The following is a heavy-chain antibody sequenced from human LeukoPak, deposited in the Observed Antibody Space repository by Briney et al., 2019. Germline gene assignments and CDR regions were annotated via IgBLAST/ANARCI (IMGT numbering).Heavy chain of an antibody. CDR2: IKQDGSEK. D-gene: IGHD2-2*01. J-gene: IGHJ6*02. V-gene: IGHV3-7*01. CDR1: GFTFSSYW. Sequence: GGSLRLSCAASGFTFSSYWMSWVRQAPGKGLEWVANIKQDGSEKYYVDSVKGRFTISRDNAKNSLYLQMNSLRAEDTAVYYCARVTPTLEIVPAVPDVWGQGTTVTVSS. CDR3: ARVTPTLEIVPAVPDV.